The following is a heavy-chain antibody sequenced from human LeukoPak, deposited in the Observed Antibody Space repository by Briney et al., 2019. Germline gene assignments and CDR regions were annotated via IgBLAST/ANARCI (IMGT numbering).Heavy chain of an antibody. V-gene: IGHV3-53*01. Sequence: PGGSLRLSCTASGFTVGNNYMNWVRQAPGEGLEWVSLIYSGGSTYYADSVKGRFTISRDNSKNTLYLQMNSLRAEDTAVYYCARDTPGIAASVNGGWGQGTLVTVSS. CDR2: IYSGGST. CDR3: ARDTPGIAASVNGG. J-gene: IGHJ4*02. CDR1: GFTVGNNY. D-gene: IGHD6-13*01.